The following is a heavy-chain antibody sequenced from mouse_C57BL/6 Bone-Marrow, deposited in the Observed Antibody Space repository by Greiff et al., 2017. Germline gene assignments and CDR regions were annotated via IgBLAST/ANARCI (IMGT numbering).Heavy chain of an antibody. CDR1: GYTFTSYW. Sequence: VQLQQPGAELVKPGASVKLSCKASGYTFTSYWMHWVKQRPGRGLEWIGRIDPNSGGTKYNEKFKSKATLTVDKPSSTAYMQLSSLTSEDSAVYDCARESLTAQATDFDYWGQGTTLTVSS. D-gene: IGHD3-2*02. J-gene: IGHJ2*01. V-gene: IGHV1-72*01. CDR2: IDPNSGGT. CDR3: ARESLTAQATDFDY.